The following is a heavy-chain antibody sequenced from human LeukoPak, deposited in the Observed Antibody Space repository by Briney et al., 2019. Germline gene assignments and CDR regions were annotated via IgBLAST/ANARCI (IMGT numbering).Heavy chain of an antibody. CDR3: AKDRQYGDYGGGDFFDS. V-gene: IGHV3-43D*03. CDR2: INWVGDTT. D-gene: IGHD4-17*01. Sequence: GRSLRLSCVASGFTFGDYAVHWVRQAPGKGLQWISSINWVGDTTSYADSVKGRFTISRDNTKSSLYLQMHSLRSEDTALYYCAKDRQYGDYGGGDFFDSWGQGTLVTVSS. CDR1: GFTFGDYA. J-gene: IGHJ4*02.